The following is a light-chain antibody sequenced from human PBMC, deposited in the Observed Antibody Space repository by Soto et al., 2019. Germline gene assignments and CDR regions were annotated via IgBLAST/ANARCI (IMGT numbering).Light chain of an antibody. V-gene: IGKV4-1*01. CDR1: QSVLYSSNNKNY. J-gene: IGKJ1*01. CDR2: WAS. Sequence: DIVMTRSPDSLAVSLGERATINCKSSQSVLYSSNNKNYLAWYQQKPGQPPKLLIYWASTRESGVPDRFSGSGSGTDFTLTISSLQAEDVAVYFCQQYYRSPRTFGQGTKVEIK. CDR3: QQYYRSPRT.